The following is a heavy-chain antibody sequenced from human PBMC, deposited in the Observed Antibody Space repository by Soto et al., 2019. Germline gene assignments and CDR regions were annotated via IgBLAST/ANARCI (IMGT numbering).Heavy chain of an antibody. J-gene: IGHJ5*02. Sequence: ASVKVSCKASRYTFTSYDIFWVRQSPGQGLEWMGWIKPDSGDTHYAQNFQGRVTITRDTSINTAYMELNNLVSDDTAVYYCARRSSTYLNEIIYDPWGQGTLVTVSS. CDR3: ARRSSTYLNEIIYDP. D-gene: IGHD2-2*01. CDR2: IKPDSGDT. V-gene: IGHV1-2*02. CDR1: RYTFTSYD.